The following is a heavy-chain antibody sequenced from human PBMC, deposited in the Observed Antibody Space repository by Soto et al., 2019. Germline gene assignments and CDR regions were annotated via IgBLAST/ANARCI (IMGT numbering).Heavy chain of an antibody. D-gene: IGHD5-18*01. CDR3: AKPPVYSYGFYYYYGMDV. V-gene: IGHV3-7*05. Sequence: GGSLRLSCEGSGFTFSNYWMSWVRQAPGKGPEWVANIRKGGSEKYYVDSVKGRFTISRDNSKNSLFLQMNSLRAEDTAVYYCAKPPVYSYGFYYYYGMDVWGQGTTVTVSS. J-gene: IGHJ6*02. CDR2: IRKGGSEK. CDR1: GFTFSNYW.